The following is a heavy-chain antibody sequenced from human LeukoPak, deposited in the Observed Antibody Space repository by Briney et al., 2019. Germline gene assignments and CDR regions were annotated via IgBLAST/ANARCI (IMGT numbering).Heavy chain of an antibody. V-gene: IGHV3-48*02. CDR2: ISSSSSAI. Sequence: GGSLRLSCAASGFTFSSYSMNWVRQAPGKGLEWVSYISSSSSAIYYADSVKGRLTISRDNAKNSLYLQMNSLRDEDTAVYYCAALAYYDSSGLPPWGQGTLVTVSS. J-gene: IGHJ5*02. D-gene: IGHD3-22*01. CDR3: AALAYYDSSGLPP. CDR1: GFTFSSYS.